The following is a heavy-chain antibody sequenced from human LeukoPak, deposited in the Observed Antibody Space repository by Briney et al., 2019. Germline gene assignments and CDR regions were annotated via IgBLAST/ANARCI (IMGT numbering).Heavy chain of an antibody. D-gene: IGHD2-15*01. V-gene: IGHV4-39*07. CDR1: GGSISSSNYY. Sequence: SETLSLTCTVSGGSISSSNYYWGWIRQPPGKGLEWIGEINHSGSTNYNPSLKSRVTISVDTSKNQFSLKLSSVTAADTAVYYCARGFPPLGYCSGGSCNDTDYWGQGTLVTVSS. CDR3: ARGFPPLGYCSGGSCNDTDY. CDR2: INHSGST. J-gene: IGHJ4*02.